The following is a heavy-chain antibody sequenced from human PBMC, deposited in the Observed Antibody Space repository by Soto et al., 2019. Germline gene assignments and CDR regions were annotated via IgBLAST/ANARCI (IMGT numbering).Heavy chain of an antibody. CDR3: ARVPRMPYGDYREGYFDY. J-gene: IGHJ4*02. CDR2: IWYDGSNK. V-gene: IGHV3-33*01. CDR1: GFTFSSYG. Sequence: GGSLRLSCAASGFTFSSYGMHWVRQAPGKGLEWVAVIWYDGSNKYYADSVKGRFTISRDNSKNTLYLQMNSLRAEDTAVYYCARVPRMPYGDYREGYFDYWGQGTLVTAPQ. D-gene: IGHD4-17*01.